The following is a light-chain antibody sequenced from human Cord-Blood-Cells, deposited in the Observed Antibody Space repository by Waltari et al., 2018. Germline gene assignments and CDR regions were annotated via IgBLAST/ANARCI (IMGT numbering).Light chain of an antibody. V-gene: IGLV2-23*01. CDR3: CSYAGSVV. CDR1: SSDVGSYNL. CDR2: EGS. J-gene: IGLJ2*01. Sequence: QSALTQPASVSGSPGQSITISCTGTSSDVGSYNLVSWYQQHPGKAPNLLLYEGSKRPSGVSNRFSGSKSGNTASLTISGLQAEDEADYYCCSYAGSVVFGGGTKLTVL.